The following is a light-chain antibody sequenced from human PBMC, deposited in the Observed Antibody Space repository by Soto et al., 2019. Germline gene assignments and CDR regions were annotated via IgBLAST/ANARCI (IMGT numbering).Light chain of an antibody. CDR1: SSNIGNNY. CDR2: GND. V-gene: IGLV1-51*02. Sequence: QSVLTQPPSVSAAPGQKVTISCSGSSSNIGNNYVSWYQQLPGTAPKLLIYGNDQRPSGIPDRFSGSKSGTSATLGITGLQTGDEADYYCGTWDSSLSYYVFGTGTKATVL. J-gene: IGLJ1*01. CDR3: GTWDSSLSYYV.